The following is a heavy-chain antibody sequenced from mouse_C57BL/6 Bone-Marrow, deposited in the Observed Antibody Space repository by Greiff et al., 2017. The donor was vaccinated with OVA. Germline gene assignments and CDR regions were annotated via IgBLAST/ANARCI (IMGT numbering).Heavy chain of an antibody. CDR3: ARPGGVYYYGSSYEDWYFDV. CDR2: ILPSIGRT. D-gene: IGHD1-1*01. CDR1: DSEVFPIAY. V-gene: IGHV15-2*01. Sequence: QVQLQQSGSELRSPGSSVKLSCKDFDSEVFPIAYMSWVRQKPGHGFEWIGGILPSIGRTIYGEKFEDKATLDADTLSNTAYLELNSLTSEDSAIYYCARPGGVYYYGSSYEDWYFDVWGTGTTVTVSS. J-gene: IGHJ1*03.